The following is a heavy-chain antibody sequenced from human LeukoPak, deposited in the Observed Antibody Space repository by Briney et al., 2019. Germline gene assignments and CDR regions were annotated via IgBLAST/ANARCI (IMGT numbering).Heavy chain of an antibody. CDR1: VFTFSSYN. J-gene: IGHJ3*01. V-gene: IGHV3-48*01. Sequence: GEALRLSCAASVFTFSSYNMNWVRQAPGEGREWVSHIIGSSSTIYYAGSVKGRFTMSRDNAKNSLYLQMISLRVEDTAVYYCAKDSQSVAFFLDDAFDLWGQGTIVTVS. D-gene: IGHD2/OR15-2a*01. CDR2: IIGSSSTI. CDR3: AKDSQSVAFFLDDAFDL.